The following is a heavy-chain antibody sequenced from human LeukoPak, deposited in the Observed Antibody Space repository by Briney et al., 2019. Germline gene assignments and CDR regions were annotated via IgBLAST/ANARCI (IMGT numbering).Heavy chain of an antibody. CDR2: LYHGGST. CDR1: GFTVSTNY. Sequence: PGGSLRLSCAASGFTVSTNYMSWVRQAPGKGLEWVSVLYHGGSTYYADSVKGRFTISRDNAKNTVYLQMNSLRADDTAVYYCAAYDNSGYSKKYFQHWGQGTLVTVSS. V-gene: IGHV3-53*01. J-gene: IGHJ1*01. CDR3: AAYDNSGYSKKYFQH. D-gene: IGHD3-22*01.